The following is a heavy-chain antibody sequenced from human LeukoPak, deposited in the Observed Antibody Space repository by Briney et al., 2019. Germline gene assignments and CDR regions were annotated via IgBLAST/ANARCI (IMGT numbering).Heavy chain of an antibody. CDR1: GFTFSSYS. J-gene: IGHJ4*02. V-gene: IGHV3-21*01. D-gene: IGHD3-16*01. CDR2: ISSSSSYI. Sequence: GGSLRLSCAASGFTFSSYSMNWVCQAPGKGLEWVSSISSSSSYIYYADSVKGRFTISRDNAKNSLYLQMNSLRAEDTAVYYCARDSSSTFTFDYWGQGTLVTVSS. CDR3: ARDSSSTFTFDY.